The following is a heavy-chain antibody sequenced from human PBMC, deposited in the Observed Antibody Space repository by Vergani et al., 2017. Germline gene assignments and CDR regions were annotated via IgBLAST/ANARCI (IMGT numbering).Heavy chain of an antibody. J-gene: IGHJ4*02. CDR3: ARGFLDPELRYFDFPDY. CDR1: GGSFSGYY. CDR2: IYYSGST. Sequence: QVQLQQWGAGLLKPSETLSLTCAVYGGSFSGYYWSWIRQPPGKGLEWIGYIYYSGSTNYNPSLKSRVTISVDTSKNQFSLKLSSVTAADTAVYYCARGFLDPELRYFDFPDYWGQGTLVTVSS. V-gene: IGHV4-34*11. D-gene: IGHD3-9*01.